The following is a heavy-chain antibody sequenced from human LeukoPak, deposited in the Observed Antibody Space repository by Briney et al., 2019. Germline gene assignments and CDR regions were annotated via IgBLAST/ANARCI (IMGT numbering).Heavy chain of an antibody. Sequence: SSETLSLTCTVSGGSISSYHWSWIRQPAGKGLEWIGRIYTSGSTNYNPSLKSRVTMSVDTSKNQFSLKLSSVTAADTAVYYCARTRGEGYYYYYYMDVWGKGTTVTVSS. CDR2: IYTSGST. D-gene: IGHD3-16*01. CDR3: ARTRGEGYYYYYYMDV. J-gene: IGHJ6*03. CDR1: GGSISSYH. V-gene: IGHV4-4*07.